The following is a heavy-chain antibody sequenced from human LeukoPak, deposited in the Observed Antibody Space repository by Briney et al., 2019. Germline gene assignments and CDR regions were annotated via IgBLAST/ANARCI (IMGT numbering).Heavy chain of an antibody. J-gene: IGHJ4*02. CDR3: ARDDSGSIDS. Sequence: GGSLRLSCAASGFTVSSNYMNWVRQAPGKGLEWVSVIYSGVNTYYADSVKGRFTISRDNSKNTLYLQMSGLRAEDTAVYYCARDDSGSIDSWGQGTLVTVSS. CDR1: GFTVSSNY. V-gene: IGHV3-53*01. CDR2: IYSGVNT. D-gene: IGHD3-10*01.